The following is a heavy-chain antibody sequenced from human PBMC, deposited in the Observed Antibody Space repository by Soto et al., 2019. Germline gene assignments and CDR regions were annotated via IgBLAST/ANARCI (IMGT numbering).Heavy chain of an antibody. Sequence: QVRLVESGGGVVQPGRSLRLSCTASGLSFSSYAMYWFRQPPGKGLEWVAVISHDGINKHYADSGKGRVTVSRDNSNHSLDLQLNSLRGEDTAMYYCARDMYSSDYFVKWFEPWGQGTLVTVSS. D-gene: IGHD6-19*01. CDR2: ISHDGINK. V-gene: IGHV3-30-3*01. CDR3: ARDMYSSDYFVKWFEP. CDR1: GLSFSSYA. J-gene: IGHJ5*02.